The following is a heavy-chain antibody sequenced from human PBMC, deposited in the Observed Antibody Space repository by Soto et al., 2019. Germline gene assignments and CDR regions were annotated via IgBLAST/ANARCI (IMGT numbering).Heavy chain of an antibody. Sequence: GESLKISCKGPGYSFAGYWITWVRQKPGKGLEWMGRIDPSDSQTYYSPSFRGHVTISVTKSITTVFLQWSSLRASDTAMYYCARQIYDSDTGPNFQYYFDSWGQGTPVTVSS. CDR1: GYSFAGYW. CDR2: IDPSDSQT. V-gene: IGHV5-10-1*01. J-gene: IGHJ4*02. CDR3: ARQIYDSDTGPNFQYYFDS. D-gene: IGHD3-22*01.